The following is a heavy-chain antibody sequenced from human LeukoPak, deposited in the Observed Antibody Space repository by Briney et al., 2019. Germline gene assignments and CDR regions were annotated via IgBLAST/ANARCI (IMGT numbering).Heavy chain of an antibody. V-gene: IGHV1-69*05. CDR1: GGTFSSYA. CDR2: IIPIFGTA. D-gene: IGHD6-13*01. CDR3: ARIGGAAAGLDY. J-gene: IGHJ4*02. Sequence: ASVKVSCKASGGTFSSYAISWVRQAPGQGLKWMGGIIPIFGTANYAQKFQGRVTITTDESTSTAYMELSSLRSEDTAVYYCARIGGAAAGLDYWGQGTLVTVSS.